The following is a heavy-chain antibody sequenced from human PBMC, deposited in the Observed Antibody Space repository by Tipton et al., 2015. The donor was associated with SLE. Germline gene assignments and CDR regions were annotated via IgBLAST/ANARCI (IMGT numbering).Heavy chain of an antibody. CDR2: INHSGST. D-gene: IGHD2-21*02. V-gene: IGHV4-34*01. Sequence: TLSLTCAVYGGSFSGYYWSWIRQPPGKGLEWIGEINHSGSTNYNPSLKSRVTISVDTSKNQFSLKLSSVTAADTAVYYCGREIGLYCGGDCYNFDYWGQGTLVTVSS. J-gene: IGHJ4*02. CDR3: GREIGLYCGGDCYNFDY. CDR1: GGSFSGYY.